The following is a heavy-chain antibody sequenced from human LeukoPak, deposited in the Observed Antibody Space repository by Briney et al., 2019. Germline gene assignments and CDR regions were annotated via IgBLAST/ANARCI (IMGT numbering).Heavy chain of an antibody. CDR1: GDSISSYY. Sequence: SETLSLTCTVSGDSISSYYWSWIRQPTGKGLEWIGYIYHSGSTNYNPSLKSRVTISADTSKDQFSLKLASVTAADTAVYYCATGYSSTWYYFDYWGQGTLVTVST. V-gene: IGHV4-59*01. CDR3: ATGYSSTWYYFDY. CDR2: IYHSGST. J-gene: IGHJ4*02. D-gene: IGHD6-13*01.